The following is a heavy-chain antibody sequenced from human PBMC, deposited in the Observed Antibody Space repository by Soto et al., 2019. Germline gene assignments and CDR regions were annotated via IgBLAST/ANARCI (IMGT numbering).Heavy chain of an antibody. V-gene: IGHV3-21*01. D-gene: IGHD6-19*01. CDR2: ISSESNKI. J-gene: IGHJ4*02. CDR3: AKVWDQWLLEIDY. Sequence: EVQLVESGGGLVKPGGSLRLSCAASGFTFSNYSMTWVRQAPGKGLEWVSAISSESNKISYADSVKGRFTISRDNAHSSVFLLMRSLRAEDTAVYYCAKVWDQWLLEIDYWGQGSLVTVAS. CDR1: GFTFSNYS.